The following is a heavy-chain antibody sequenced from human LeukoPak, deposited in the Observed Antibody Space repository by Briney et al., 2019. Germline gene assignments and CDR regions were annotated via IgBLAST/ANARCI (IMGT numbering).Heavy chain of an antibody. CDR2: VYTSGST. CDR3: ARVNSHESGVDWFDP. V-gene: IGHV4-61*02. Sequence: SETLSLTCTVSGGSISSGSYYWSWSRQPAGKGLEWIGRVYTSGSTNYNPSLKSRVTISVDTSKNQFSLKASSVTAADTAVYYCARVNSHESGVDWFDPWGQGTLVTVSS. CDR1: GGSISSGSYY. D-gene: IGHD2-8*01. J-gene: IGHJ5*02.